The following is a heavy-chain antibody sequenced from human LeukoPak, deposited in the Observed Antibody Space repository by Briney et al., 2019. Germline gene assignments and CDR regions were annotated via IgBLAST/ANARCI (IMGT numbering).Heavy chain of an antibody. CDR1: GGSISSSSYY. CDR3: ARFKARLLLGRWLQLYPDY. J-gene: IGHJ4*02. D-gene: IGHD5-24*01. Sequence: SETLSLTCTVSGGSISSSSYYWGWIRQPPGKGLEWIGSIYYSGSTYYNPSLKSRVTISVDTSKNQFSLKLSSVTAADTAVYYCARFKARLLLGRWLQLYPDYWGQGTLVTVSS. CDR2: IYYSGST. V-gene: IGHV4-39*01.